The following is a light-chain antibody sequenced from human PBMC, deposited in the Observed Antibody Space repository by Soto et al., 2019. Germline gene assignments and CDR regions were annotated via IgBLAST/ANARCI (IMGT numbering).Light chain of an antibody. V-gene: IGLV2-23*01. CDR1: SSDVGSYNL. J-gene: IGLJ3*02. CDR2: EAT. CDR3: CAYAGSGTVV. Sequence: QSALTQPASVSGSPEQSITISCTGTSSDVGSYNLVSWYQQHPGKAPKVMIYEATKRPSGVSNRFSGSKSGNTASLTISGXXXXXXXXYYCCAYAGSGTVVFGGGTKLTVL.